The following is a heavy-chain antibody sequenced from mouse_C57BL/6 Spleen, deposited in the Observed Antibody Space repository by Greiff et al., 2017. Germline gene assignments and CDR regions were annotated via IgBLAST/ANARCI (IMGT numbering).Heavy chain of an antibody. CDR1: GYTFTDYY. J-gene: IGHJ3*01. V-gene: IGHV1-18*01. Sequence: VQLQQSGPELVKPGASVKIPCKASGYTFTDYYMDWVKQSHGKSLEWIGDINPNNGGTIYNQKFKGKATLTVEKSSSTAYMELSILTSEDTAVYCGARPDYGGFDYWGQGTLVTVSA. D-gene: IGHD2-4*01. CDR3: ARPDYGGFDY. CDR2: INPNNGGT.